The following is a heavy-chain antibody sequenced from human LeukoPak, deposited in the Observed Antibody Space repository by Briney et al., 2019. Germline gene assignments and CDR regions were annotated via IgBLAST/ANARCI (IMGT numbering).Heavy chain of an antibody. J-gene: IGHJ6*02. V-gene: IGHV3-66*02. CDR1: GFTVSSNY. CDR3: ARDSSSWRYYYYYGMDV. Sequence: GGSLRLSCAASGFTVSSNYMSWVRQAPGKGLEWVSVIYSGGSTYYADPVKGRFTISRDNSKNTLYLQMNSLRAEDTAVYYCARDSSSWRYYYYYGMDVWGQGTTVTVSS. CDR2: IYSGGST. D-gene: IGHD6-13*01.